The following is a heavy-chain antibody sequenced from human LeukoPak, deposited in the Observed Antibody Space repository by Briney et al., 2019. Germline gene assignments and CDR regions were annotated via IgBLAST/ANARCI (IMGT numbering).Heavy chain of an antibody. V-gene: IGHV4-61*01. CDR3: ARDTPGRGAGYYFDY. Sequence: SETLSLTCTVSGGSVSSGSYYWSWIQQPPGKGLEWIGYIYYSGSTNYNPSLKSRVTISVDTSKNQFSLKLSSVTAADTAVYYCARDTPGRGAGYYFDYWGQGTLVTVSS. CDR2: IYYSGST. CDR1: GGSVSSGSYY. J-gene: IGHJ4*02. D-gene: IGHD1-26*01.